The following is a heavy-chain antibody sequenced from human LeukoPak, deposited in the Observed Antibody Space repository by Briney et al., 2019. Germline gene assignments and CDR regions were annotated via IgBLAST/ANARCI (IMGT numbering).Heavy chain of an antibody. CDR2: IYYSGST. CDR1: GGSISSGSYY. V-gene: IGHV4-39*07. Sequence: SETLSLTCTVSGGSISSGSYYWGWIRQPPGKGLEWIGSIYYSGSTYYNPSLKSRVTVSVDTSKNQFSLNLNSVTAADTAVYYCARGGTLYNNNYWGQGTPVTVTS. CDR3: ARGGTLYNNNY. D-gene: IGHD3-10*01. J-gene: IGHJ4*02.